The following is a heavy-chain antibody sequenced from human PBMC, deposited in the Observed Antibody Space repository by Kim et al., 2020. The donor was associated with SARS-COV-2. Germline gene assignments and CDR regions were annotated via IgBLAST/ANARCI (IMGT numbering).Heavy chain of an antibody. Sequence: GGSLRLSCTSSGITFGAYGMSWVRQAPGKGLEWVGFIRRTADGGKTAYAASVRGRFTISRDDSKTIALLQMNSLKTEDTAMYYCSSWRYTSAWFPMDMDWGQGALVTVSS. J-gene: IGHJ4*02. CDR2: IRRTADGGKT. CDR3: SSWRYTSAWFPMDMD. CDR1: GITFGAYG. V-gene: IGHV3-49*04. D-gene: IGHD6-19*01.